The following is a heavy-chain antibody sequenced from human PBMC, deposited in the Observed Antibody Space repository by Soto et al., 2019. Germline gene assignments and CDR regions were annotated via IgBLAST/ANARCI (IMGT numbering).Heavy chain of an antibody. D-gene: IGHD2-15*01. CDR2: INPNSGGT. V-gene: IGHV1-2*02. Sequence: ASLKVSCKASGYTFNGYYMHWVRQAPGQGLEWMGWINPNSGGTNYAQKFQGRVTMTRDTSTSTVYMELSSLRSEDTALYYCARVYCSGGSCYSIDYWGQGTLVTVSS. CDR1: GYTFNGYY. CDR3: ARVYCSGGSCYSIDY. J-gene: IGHJ4*02.